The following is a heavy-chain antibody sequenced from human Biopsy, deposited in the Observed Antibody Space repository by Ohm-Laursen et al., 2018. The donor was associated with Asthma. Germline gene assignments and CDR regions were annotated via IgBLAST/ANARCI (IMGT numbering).Heavy chain of an antibody. CDR2: LIPVLGTP. D-gene: IGHD5-12*01. CDR1: GDSFSNYA. Sequence: SVKASCKASGDSFSNYAISWVRQAPGQGLEWMGGLIPVLGTPDHAQMFEYRVTINAGETTNKAYMEMSSLRSEDRAVYYCAGGYCGSGRIVYLSSDLEVWGQGTTVTVSS. CDR3: AGGYCGSGRIVYLSSDLEV. V-gene: IGHV1-69*13. J-gene: IGHJ3*01.